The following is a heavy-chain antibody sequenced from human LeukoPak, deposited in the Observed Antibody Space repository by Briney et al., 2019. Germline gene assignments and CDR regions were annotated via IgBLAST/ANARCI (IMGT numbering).Heavy chain of an antibody. Sequence: ASVKVSCKASGYTFTGYYMHWVRQAPGQGLEWMGRINPNSGGTNYAQKFQGRVTMTRDTSISTAYMELSRLRSDDTAVYYCARVRGSGSSKPPFDYWGQGTLVTVPS. CDR2: INPNSGGT. CDR3: ARVRGSGSSKPPFDY. CDR1: GYTFTGYY. V-gene: IGHV1-2*06. J-gene: IGHJ4*02. D-gene: IGHD3-10*01.